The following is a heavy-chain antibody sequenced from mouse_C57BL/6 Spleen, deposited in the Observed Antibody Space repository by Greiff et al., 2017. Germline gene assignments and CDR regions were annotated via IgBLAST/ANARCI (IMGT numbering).Heavy chain of an antibody. Sequence: VQLQQSGPELVKPGASVKMSCKASGYTFTDYNMHWVKQSHGKSLEWIGYINPNNGGTSYNQKFKGKATLTVNKSSSTAYMELRSLTSEDSAVYYCATICYGNYGYFDYWGQGTTLTVSS. J-gene: IGHJ2*01. CDR1: GYTFTDYN. V-gene: IGHV1-22*01. CDR3: ATICYGNYGYFDY. CDR2: INPNNGGT. D-gene: IGHD2-1*01.